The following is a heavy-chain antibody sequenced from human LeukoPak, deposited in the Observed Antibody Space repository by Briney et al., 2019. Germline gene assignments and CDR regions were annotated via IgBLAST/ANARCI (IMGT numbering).Heavy chain of an antibody. CDR2: IYYSGST. CDR3: ARDSGYDLMIFDY. V-gene: IGHV4-39*07. Sequence: PSETLSLTCTVPGGSISSSSYYSGWFRQPPGKGLEWIGSIYYSGSTYYNPSLKSRVTISVDTSKKQFSLKLSSVTAADTAVYYCARDSGYDLMIFDYWGQGTLVTVSS. CDR1: GGSISSSSYY. J-gene: IGHJ4*02. D-gene: IGHD5-12*01.